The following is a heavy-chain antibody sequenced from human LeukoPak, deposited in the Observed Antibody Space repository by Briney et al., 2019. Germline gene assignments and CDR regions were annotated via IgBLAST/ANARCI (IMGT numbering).Heavy chain of an antibody. CDR2: IYYSGST. J-gene: IGHJ6*03. Sequence: SETLSLTCTVSGGSLSSSSYYWGWVRQPPGRGLEWGGSIYYSGSTYYNPSLKSRDTISVDTSKNQFSPKLSSVSAAGTAVYCCAREGRYRYGYNEYHSYMDTWGKGTTVTASS. V-gene: IGHV4-39*07. CDR3: AREGRYRYGYNEYHSYMDT. D-gene: IGHD5-24*01. CDR1: GGSLSSSSYY.